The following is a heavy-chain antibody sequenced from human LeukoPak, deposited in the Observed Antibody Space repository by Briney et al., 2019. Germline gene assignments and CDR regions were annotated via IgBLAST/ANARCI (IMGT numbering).Heavy chain of an antibody. Sequence: GGSLRLSCAASGFTFSNYAMSWVRQAPGKGLEWVSGIIGSGGSTYYADSVKGRFTISRDSPKNTLYLQMSSLRAEDTAVYYCARAPGTFWSGYYHFDYWGQGTLVTVSS. J-gene: IGHJ4*02. CDR1: GFTFSNYA. D-gene: IGHD3-3*01. CDR3: ARAPGTFWSGYYHFDY. V-gene: IGHV3-23*01. CDR2: IIGSGGST.